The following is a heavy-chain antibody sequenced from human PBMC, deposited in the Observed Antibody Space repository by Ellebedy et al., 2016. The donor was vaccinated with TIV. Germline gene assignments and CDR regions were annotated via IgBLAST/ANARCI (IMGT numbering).Heavy chain of an antibody. V-gene: IGHV1-46*01. J-gene: IGHJ5*02. CDR1: GYTFTSYG. CDR2: INPSGGST. D-gene: IGHD2-2*01. CDR3: ARGHEYQLFSGGNWFDP. Sequence: ASVKVSCKASGYTFTSYGISWVRQPPGQGLEWMGIINPSGGSTSYAQQFQGRVTMTRDQSTSTVYMELSSLRSEDTAVYYCARGHEYQLFSGGNWFDPWGQGTLVTVSS.